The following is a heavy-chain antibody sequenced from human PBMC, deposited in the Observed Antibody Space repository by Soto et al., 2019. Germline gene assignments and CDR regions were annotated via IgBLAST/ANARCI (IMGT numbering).Heavy chain of an antibody. Sequence: GGSLRLSCAASGFTFSSYAMHWVRQAPGKGLEWVAVISYDGSNKYYADSVKGRFTISRDNSKNTLYLQMNSLRAEDTAVYYCAGSFCLGYYYYYGMDVWGQGTTVTVSS. CDR1: GFTFSSYA. CDR2: ISYDGSNK. D-gene: IGHD1-26*01. J-gene: IGHJ6*02. CDR3: AGSFCLGYYYYYGMDV. V-gene: IGHV3-30-3*01.